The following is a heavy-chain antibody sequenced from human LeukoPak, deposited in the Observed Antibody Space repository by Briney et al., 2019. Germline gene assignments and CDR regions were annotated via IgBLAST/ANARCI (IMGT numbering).Heavy chain of an antibody. V-gene: IGHV4-4*02. Sequence: SETLSLTCAVSGGSISGSNWWSWVRQSPGKGLEWIGEIYHSGSTNYNPSLKSRITISVDRSKNLFSLKLSSVTAADAGVYYCARVVYGSSWYLDYWGQGTLVTVSS. J-gene: IGHJ4*02. D-gene: IGHD6-13*01. CDR1: GGSISGSNW. CDR3: ARVVYGSSWYLDY. CDR2: IYHSGST.